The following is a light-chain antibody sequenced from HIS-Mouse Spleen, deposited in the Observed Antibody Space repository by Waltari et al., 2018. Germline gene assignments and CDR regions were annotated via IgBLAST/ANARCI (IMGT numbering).Light chain of an antibody. CDR3: QQLNSYPPT. V-gene: IGKV1-9*01. CDR1: QGISSY. J-gene: IGKJ1*01. Sequence: DIQLTQSPSFLSASVGDRVTITCRASQGISSYLAWYQQKPGKAPKCLSDAASTLQMGVPSRFSGSGSGTEFTLTISSLQPEDFATYYCQQLNSYPPTFGQGTKVEIK. CDR2: AAS.